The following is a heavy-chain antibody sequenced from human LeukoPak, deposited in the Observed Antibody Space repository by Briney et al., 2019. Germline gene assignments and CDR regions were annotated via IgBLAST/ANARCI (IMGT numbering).Heavy chain of an antibody. V-gene: IGHV4-59*01. D-gene: IGHD2-2*03. J-gene: IGHJ5*02. Sequence: SETLFLTCTVSGGSISSYYWSWIRQPPGKGLEWIGYIYYSGSTNYTPSLKSRVTISVDTSKNQFSLKLSSVTAADTAVYYCARVSGYYSSTSCPNWFDPWGQGTLVTVSS. CDR1: GGSISSYY. CDR3: ARVSGYYSSTSCPNWFDP. CDR2: IYYSGST.